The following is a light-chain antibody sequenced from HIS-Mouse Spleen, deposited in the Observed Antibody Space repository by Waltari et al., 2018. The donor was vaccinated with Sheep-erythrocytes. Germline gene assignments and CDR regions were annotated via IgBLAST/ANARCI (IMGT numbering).Light chain of an antibody. J-gene: IGLJ1*01. V-gene: IGLV2-14*01. Sequence: QSALTQPASVSGSPGQSITISCTGTSSDVGGYNYVPWYQQHPGKAPKFMIYEVSNRPSGVSNRFSGSKSGNTASLTISGLQAEDEADYYCSSYTSSSTLVFGTGTKVTVL. CDR1: SSDVGGYNY. CDR2: EVS. CDR3: SSYTSSSTLV.